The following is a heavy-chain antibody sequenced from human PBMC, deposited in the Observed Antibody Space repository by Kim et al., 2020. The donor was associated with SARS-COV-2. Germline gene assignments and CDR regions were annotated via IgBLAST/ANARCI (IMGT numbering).Heavy chain of an antibody. CDR1: GYSISGEYY. Sequence: SETLSLTCSGSGYSISGEYYWGWIRQPPGKGLEWIGTIHHTGSTSYNRSLKSRVSTSVDTSKNQHSLKLSSVTATDTATYYYAKRDTGSYSAYWSQGILVSVFS. J-gene: IGHJ4*02. CDR2: IHHTGST. V-gene: IGHV4-38-2*02. D-gene: IGHD3-10*01. CDR3: AKRDTGSYSAY.